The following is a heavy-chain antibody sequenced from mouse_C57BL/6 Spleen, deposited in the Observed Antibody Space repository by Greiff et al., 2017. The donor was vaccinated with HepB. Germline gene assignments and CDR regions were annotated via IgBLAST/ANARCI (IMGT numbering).Heavy chain of an antibody. CDR3: ARWFPMDY. Sequence: QVQLQHSGPELVKPGASVKISCKASGYAFSSSWMNWVKQRPGKGLEWIGRIYPGDGDTNYNGKFKGKATLTADKSSSTAYMQLSSLTSEDSAVYFCARWFPMDYWGQGTSVTVSS. CDR1: GYAFSSSW. D-gene: IGHD2-2*01. J-gene: IGHJ4*01. V-gene: IGHV1-82*01. CDR2: IYPGDGDT.